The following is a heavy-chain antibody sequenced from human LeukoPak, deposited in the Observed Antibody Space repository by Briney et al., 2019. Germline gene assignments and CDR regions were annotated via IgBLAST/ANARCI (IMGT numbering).Heavy chain of an antibody. CDR2: IYYSGST. D-gene: IGHD5-12*01. Sequence: SETLSLTCTVSGGSITSYHWSWTRQPPGKGLEWIGYIYYSGSTNYTPSLKSRVTISVDTSKNQFSLKLSSVTAADTAVYYCARGRGYDQYYFDYWGQGTLVTVSS. V-gene: IGHV4-59*01. CDR3: ARGRGYDQYYFDY. CDR1: GGSITSYH. J-gene: IGHJ4*02.